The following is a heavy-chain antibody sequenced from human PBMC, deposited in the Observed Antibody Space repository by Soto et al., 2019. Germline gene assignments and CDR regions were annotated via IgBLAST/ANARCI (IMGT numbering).Heavy chain of an antibody. V-gene: IGHV3-23*01. D-gene: IGHD4-17*01. CDR3: VKDKEPDGAWDFDY. CDR2: INGGSGPT. CDR1: GGPFSHYT. J-gene: IGHJ4*02. Sequence: PGGSLRLSCAASGGPFSHYTMSWVRQLPGKGLEWVSGINGGSGPTYYADSVKGRFTISRDNSQNTLYLQMNSLRVGDTAIYYCVKDKEPDGAWDFDYWGQGTLVTVSS.